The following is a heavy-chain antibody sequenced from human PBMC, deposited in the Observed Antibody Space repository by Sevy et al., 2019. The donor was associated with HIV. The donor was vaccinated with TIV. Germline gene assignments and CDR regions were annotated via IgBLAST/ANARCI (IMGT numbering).Heavy chain of an antibody. CDR2: INRNGAQM. Sequence: GGSLRLSCAASGFTFSDYYMSWVRQAPGKGLEWLSYINRNGAQMYYADSVEGRFTISRDNAKSSVYLEMNSLTAEDTAMYYCARERSISGWNWLDPWGQGTLVTVSS. J-gene: IGHJ5*02. CDR3: ARERSISGWNWLDP. V-gene: IGHV3-11*01. D-gene: IGHD6-19*01. CDR1: GFTFSDYY.